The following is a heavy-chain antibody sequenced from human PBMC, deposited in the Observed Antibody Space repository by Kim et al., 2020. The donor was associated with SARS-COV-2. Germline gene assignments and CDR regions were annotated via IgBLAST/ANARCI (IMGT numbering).Heavy chain of an antibody. CDR3: ARGIEE. Sequence: TASANPSLKSRVTIFVDTSKNQLSLKLSSVTAADTAVYYCARGIEEWGQGTLVTVSS. CDR2: TA. V-gene: IGHV4-39*07. J-gene: IGHJ4*02.